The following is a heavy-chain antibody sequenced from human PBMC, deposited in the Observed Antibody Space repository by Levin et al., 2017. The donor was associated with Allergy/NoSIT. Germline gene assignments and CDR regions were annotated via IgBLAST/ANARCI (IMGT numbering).Heavy chain of an antibody. V-gene: IGHV3-23*01. D-gene: IGHD2-2*01. CDR2: ITGGGFNT. Sequence: GGSLRLSCAVSGFTISEYAMAWVRQAPGKGLEWVSVITGGGFNTYYGDSVKGRFTVSRDDSKDTLYLELNSLRAEDTAVYFCARGGCSSTSCLDYWGQGTLVTVSS. CDR1: GFTISEYA. CDR3: ARGGCSSTSCLDY. J-gene: IGHJ4*02.